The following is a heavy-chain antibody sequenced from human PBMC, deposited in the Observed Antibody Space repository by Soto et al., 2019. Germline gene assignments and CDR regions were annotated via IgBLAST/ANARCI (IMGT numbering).Heavy chain of an antibody. D-gene: IGHD2-15*01. J-gene: IGHJ5*02. Sequence: QGQLVESGGGLVKPGGSLRLSCAAXGFSFSGYXMTXIRQAXGKGLECISYISISGTDINYADSVKGRFTISRDNVKNSLYLQMNNLSADDTAVYYCAREVVVARTWGFDPWGQGTLVTVSS. CDR1: GFSFSGYX. CDR3: AREVVVARTWGFDP. V-gene: IGHV3-11*06. CDR2: ISISGTDI.